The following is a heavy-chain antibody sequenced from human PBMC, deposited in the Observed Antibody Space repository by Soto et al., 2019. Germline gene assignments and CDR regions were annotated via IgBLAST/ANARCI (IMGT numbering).Heavy chain of an antibody. CDR2: INPNSGGT. J-gene: IGHJ4*02. V-gene: IGHV1-2*02. Sequence: ASVKVSCKASGYTFSGFYMHWVLQAPGQGLEWMGWINPNSGGTKSAEKFQGRVTMTRDTSISTAYMELSRLTSDDTAVYYCASAAVTGTAGLDYWGQGTRVTVSS. CDR3: ASAAVTGTAGLDY. CDR1: GYTFSGFY. D-gene: IGHD6-19*01.